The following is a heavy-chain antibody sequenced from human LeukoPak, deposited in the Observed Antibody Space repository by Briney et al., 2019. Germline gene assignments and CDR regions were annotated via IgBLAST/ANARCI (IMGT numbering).Heavy chain of an antibody. CDR2: ISSSSSYI. CDR1: GFTFSTYW. Sequence: GGSLRLSCAASGFTFSTYWMSWVRQAPGKGLEWVSSISSSSSYIYYADSVKGRFTISRDNAKNSLYLQMNSLRAEDTAVYYCARDGTHSGYDYDYWGQGTLVTVSS. V-gene: IGHV3-21*01. D-gene: IGHD5-12*01. CDR3: ARDGTHSGYDYDY. J-gene: IGHJ4*02.